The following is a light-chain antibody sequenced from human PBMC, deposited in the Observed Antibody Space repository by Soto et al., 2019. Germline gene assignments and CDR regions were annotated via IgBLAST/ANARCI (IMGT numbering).Light chain of an antibody. CDR3: QQYGSSRT. CDR2: CAS. Sequence: EIVLTQSPGTLSLSPGERATLSCRASQSVSSSYLAWYQQKPGQAPRLLIYCASSRATGIPDRFSGSGSGTDFTLTISRLEPEDFAVYYCQQYGSSRTSGQGTKVEIK. J-gene: IGKJ1*01. V-gene: IGKV3-20*01. CDR1: QSVSSSY.